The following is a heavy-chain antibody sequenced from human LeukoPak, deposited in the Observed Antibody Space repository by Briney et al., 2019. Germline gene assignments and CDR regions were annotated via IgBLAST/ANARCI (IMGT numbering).Heavy chain of an antibody. CDR2: ISDSGGRT. J-gene: IGHJ4*02. V-gene: IGHV3-23*01. CDR3: AKRGVVIRVILVGFHKEAYYFDS. CDR1: GITLSNYG. Sequence: GGSLRLSCAISGITLSNYGMSWVRLAPGKGLEWVAGISDSGGRTNYADSVKGRFTISRDNSKNTLYLQMNSLRAEDTAVYFCAKRGVVIRVILVGFHKEAYYFDSWGQGALVTVSS. D-gene: IGHD3-22*01.